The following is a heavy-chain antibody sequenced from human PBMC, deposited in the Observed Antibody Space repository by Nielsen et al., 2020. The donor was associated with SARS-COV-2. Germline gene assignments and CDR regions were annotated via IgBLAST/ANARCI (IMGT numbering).Heavy chain of an antibody. CDR3: AKDVNPWEYYYGMDV. V-gene: IGHV3-30*18. CDR1: GFTFSSYG. Sequence: GESLKISCAASGFTFSSYGMHWVRQAPGKGLEWVAVISYDGSNKYYADSVKGRFTISRDNSKNTLYLQMNSLRAEDTAVYYCAKDVNPWEYYYGMDVWGQGTTVTVSS. J-gene: IGHJ6*02. D-gene: IGHD1-26*01. CDR2: ISYDGSNK.